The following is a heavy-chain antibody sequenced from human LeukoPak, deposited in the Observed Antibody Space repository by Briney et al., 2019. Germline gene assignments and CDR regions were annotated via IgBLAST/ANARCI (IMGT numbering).Heavy chain of an antibody. V-gene: IGHV4-34*01. CDR1: GGSFSGYY. CDR3: ARAEATYYNIY. J-gene: IGHJ4*02. CDR2: INHSGST. D-gene: IGHD3-9*01. Sequence: SETLSLICAVYGGSFSGYYWSWIRQPPGKGLEWIGEINHSGSTNYNPSLKSRVTISVDTSKNQSSLKLSSVTAADTAVYYCARAEATYYNIYWGQGTLVTVSS.